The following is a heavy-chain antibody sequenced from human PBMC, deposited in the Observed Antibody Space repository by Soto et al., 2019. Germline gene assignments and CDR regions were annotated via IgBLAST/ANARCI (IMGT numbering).Heavy chain of an antibody. CDR2: IWYDGSNK. D-gene: IGHD3-3*01. Sequence: PGGSLRLSCAASGFTFSSYGMHWVRQAPGKGLEWVAVIWYDGSNKYYADSVKGRFTISRDNSKNTLYLQMNSLRAEDTAVYYCASSFWSGYYTYYFDYWGQGTLVTVSS. V-gene: IGHV3-33*01. CDR3: ASSFWSGYYTYYFDY. CDR1: GFTFSSYG. J-gene: IGHJ4*02.